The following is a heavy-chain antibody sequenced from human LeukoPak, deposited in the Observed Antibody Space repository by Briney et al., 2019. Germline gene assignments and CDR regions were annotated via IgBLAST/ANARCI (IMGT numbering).Heavy chain of an antibody. CDR3: AREGYVSFDY. V-gene: IGHV4-31*03. J-gene: IGHJ4*02. CDR2: IYYSGST. Sequence: PSQTLSLTCTVAGGAISSGGYYWSWIRQHPGKGLEWIGYIYYSGSTYYNPSLKSRVTISVDTSKNQFSLKLSSVTAADTAVYYCAREGYVSFDYWGQGTLVTVSS. D-gene: IGHD5-12*01. CDR1: GGAISSGGYY.